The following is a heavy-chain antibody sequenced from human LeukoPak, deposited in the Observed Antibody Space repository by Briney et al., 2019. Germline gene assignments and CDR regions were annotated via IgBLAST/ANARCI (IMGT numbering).Heavy chain of an antibody. V-gene: IGHV3-30*03. D-gene: IGHD5-12*01. J-gene: IGHJ4*02. CDR3: ARGSGKRRYSGYDWTDFDY. CDR1: GFTFFSYG. CDR2: ISYDGSNK. Sequence: GKSLRLSCAASGFTFFSYGMHWVRQAPGKGLEWVAVISYDGSNKYYADSVKGRFTISRDNSKNTLYLQMNSLRAEDTAVYYCARGSGKRRYSGYDWTDFDYWGQGTLVTVSS.